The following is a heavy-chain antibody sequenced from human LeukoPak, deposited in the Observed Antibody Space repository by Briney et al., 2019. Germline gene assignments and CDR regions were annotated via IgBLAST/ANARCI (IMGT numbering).Heavy chain of an antibody. Sequence: KPGGSLRLSCASSEFTFSVYYMSSIRQAPGKGPDWVSYISSSGSTIYYADSVKGRFTIARDNAKNSLYLQMNRVRAEDTAVYYCARAKHYDSSGYLGYLGQGTMVTVSS. CDR3: ARAKHYDSSGYLGY. J-gene: IGHJ4*02. CDR1: EFTFSVYY. CDR2: ISSSGSTI. D-gene: IGHD3-22*01. V-gene: IGHV3-11*01.